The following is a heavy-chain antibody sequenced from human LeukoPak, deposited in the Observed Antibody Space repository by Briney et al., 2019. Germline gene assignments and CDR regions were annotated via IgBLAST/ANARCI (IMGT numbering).Heavy chain of an antibody. D-gene: IGHD4-17*01. CDR2: IDHSGNT. CDR3: ARADYAEFDY. CDR1: GGSISSSNW. J-gene: IGHJ4*02. Sequence: PSETLSLTCAVSGGSISSSNWWSWVRQPPGKGLEWIGEIDHSGNTNYNPSLKSRVTISVDKSKNQFSLKVNSVTAADTAVYYCARADYAEFDYWGQGTLVTVSS. V-gene: IGHV4-4*02.